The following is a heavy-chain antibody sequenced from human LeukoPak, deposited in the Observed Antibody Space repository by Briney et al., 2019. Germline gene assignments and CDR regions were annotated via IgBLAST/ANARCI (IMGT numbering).Heavy chain of an antibody. J-gene: IGHJ4*02. D-gene: IGHD5-18*01. CDR3: AKAGHEQLWLPSLF. Sequence: PGGSLRLSCAASGFTFSSYAMSWVRQAPGKGLEWVSAISGSGGSTYYADSVKGRFTISRDNSKNTLYLQMNSLRAEDTAVYYCAKAGHEQLWLPSLFWGQGTLVTVSS. CDR2: ISGSGGST. V-gene: IGHV3-23*01. CDR1: GFTFSSYA.